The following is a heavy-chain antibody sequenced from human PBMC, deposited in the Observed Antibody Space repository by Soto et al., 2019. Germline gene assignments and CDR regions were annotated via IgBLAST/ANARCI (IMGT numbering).Heavy chain of an antibody. CDR1: GFRFEQYV. Sequence: VQVVASGGGLVQPGRSLRLSCAVSGFRFEQYVMHWVRQAPGKGLECVSTVSPTGDTVAYADSVEGRFTVSRDNAKNSLYLQMNSLKGDYTAVYYFLKDAPHGSIDDWCQGTLVTVSS. J-gene: IGHJ4*02. V-gene: IGHV3-9*01. CDR3: LKDAPHGSIDD. D-gene: IGHD3-10*01. CDR2: VSPTGDTV.